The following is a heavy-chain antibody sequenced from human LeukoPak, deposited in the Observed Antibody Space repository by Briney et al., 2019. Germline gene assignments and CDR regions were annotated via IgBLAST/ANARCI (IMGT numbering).Heavy chain of an antibody. CDR1: GFTFSSYG. D-gene: IGHD3-3*01. CDR2: IRYDGSNK. CDR3: AKDAKPRFLPQNWFDP. V-gene: IGHV3-30*02. Sequence: GGSLRLSCAASGFTFSSYGMHWVRQAPGKGLEWVAFIRYDGSNKYYADSVKGRFTISRDNSKSTLYLQMNSLRAEDTAVYYCAKDAKPRFLPQNWFDPWGQGTLVTVSS. J-gene: IGHJ5*02.